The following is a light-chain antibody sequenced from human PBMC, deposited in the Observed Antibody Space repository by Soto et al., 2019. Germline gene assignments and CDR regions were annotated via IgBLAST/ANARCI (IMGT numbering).Light chain of an antibody. CDR3: QQYNEWPSWT. J-gene: IGKJ1*01. Sequence: TQSPGTLSSSPGERATLSCRASHSVSSNYLAWYQQKPGQAPRLLIYAASTRATGIPARFSGSGSGTEFTLTISSLQSEDFAVYYCQQYNEWPSWTFGQGTKV. CDR2: AAS. V-gene: IGKV3-15*01. CDR1: HSVSSN.